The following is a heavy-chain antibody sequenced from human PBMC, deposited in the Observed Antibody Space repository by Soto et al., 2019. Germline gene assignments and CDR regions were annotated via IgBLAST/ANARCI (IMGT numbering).Heavy chain of an antibody. CDR3: ARGQRFSDWFDP. V-gene: IGHV4-4*07. D-gene: IGHD3-3*01. Sequence: QVQLQESGPGLVRASETLSLTCTVSGGSISGYYWTWIRQPAGKGLEWIGRIYSSGTTKYNPSLKSRVTKSLDTSKNQFSLRLSSVTATDTAVYYCARGQRFSDWFDPWGPGTVVTVTS. CDR1: GGSISGYY. J-gene: IGHJ5*02. CDR2: IYSSGTT.